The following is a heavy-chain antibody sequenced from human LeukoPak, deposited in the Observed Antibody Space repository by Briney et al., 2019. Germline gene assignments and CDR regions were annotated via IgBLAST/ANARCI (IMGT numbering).Heavy chain of an antibody. D-gene: IGHD5-18*01. CDR3: ARYGYSYSQYYLDY. J-gene: IGHJ4*02. Sequence: PSETLSLTCSVSGGSISSYYWSWIRQPPGKGQEWIGYIYYSGTTNYNPSLKSRVTISVDTSNNQFPLKLTSVTAADTAVYYCARYGYSYSQYYLDYWGQGTLVTVSS. V-gene: IGHV4-59*01. CDR2: IYYSGTT. CDR1: GGSISSYY.